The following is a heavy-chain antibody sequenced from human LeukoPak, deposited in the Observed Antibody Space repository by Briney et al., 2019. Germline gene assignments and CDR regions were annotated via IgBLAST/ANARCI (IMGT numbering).Heavy chain of an antibody. CDR3: ARRDSSGWYAFDY. D-gene: IGHD6-19*01. Sequence: GESLKISCKGSGDSFTSYWIGWVRQMPGGGLEWVGIIYPGDSDTRYSPSFQGQVTISADKSISTAYLQWSSLKASDTAMYYCARRDSSGWYAFDYWGQGTLVTVSS. CDR2: IYPGDSDT. J-gene: IGHJ4*02. CDR1: GDSFTSYW. V-gene: IGHV5-51*01.